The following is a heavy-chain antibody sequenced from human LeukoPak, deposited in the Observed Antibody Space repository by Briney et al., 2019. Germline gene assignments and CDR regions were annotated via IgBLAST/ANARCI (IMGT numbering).Heavy chain of an antibody. D-gene: IGHD6-13*01. CDR1: GGSISSYY. V-gene: IGHV4-59*01. J-gene: IGHJ3*01. CDR3: ARISSSNWYNERGAFDV. Sequence: SETLPLTCTVPGGSISSYYWSWVRQPPGKGLEWIGFVYYTGSTNYSPSLKSRVTISVDTSKNQFSLKLRSVTAADTAVYYCARISSSNWYNERGAFDVWGQGTMVTVSS. CDR2: VYYTGST.